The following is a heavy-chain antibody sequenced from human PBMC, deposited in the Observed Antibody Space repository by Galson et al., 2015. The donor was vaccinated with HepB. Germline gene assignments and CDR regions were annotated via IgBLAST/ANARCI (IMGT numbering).Heavy chain of an antibody. Sequence: TLSLTCAVSGGSISSGGYSWSWIRQPPGKGLEWIGYIYHSGSTYYNPSLKSRVTISVDRSKNQFSLKLSSVTAADTAVYYCARGRRNYFDYWGQGTLVTVSS. CDR1: GGSISSGGYS. CDR2: IYHSGST. J-gene: IGHJ4*02. V-gene: IGHV4-30-2*01. CDR3: ARGRRNYFDY.